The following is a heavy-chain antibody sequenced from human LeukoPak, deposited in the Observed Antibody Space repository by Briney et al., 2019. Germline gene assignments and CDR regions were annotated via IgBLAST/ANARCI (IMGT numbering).Heavy chain of an antibody. J-gene: IGHJ4*02. D-gene: IGHD3-10*01. V-gene: IGHV5-51*01. Sequence: HGESLKISCKGSGYSFTSYWIGWVRQMPGKGLEWMGIIYPGDSDTRYSPSFQGQVTISADKSISTAYLQWSSLKAPDTAMYYCARPGTMVRGVIRGFDYWGQGTLVTVSS. CDR1: GYSFTSYW. CDR2: IYPGDSDT. CDR3: ARPGTMVRGVIRGFDY.